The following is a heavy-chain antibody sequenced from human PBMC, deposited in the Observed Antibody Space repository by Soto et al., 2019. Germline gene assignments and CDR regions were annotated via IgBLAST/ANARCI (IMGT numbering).Heavy chain of an antibody. CDR2: IYYSGST. Sequence: SETLSLTCTVSGGSISSGGYYWSWIRQHPGKGLEWIGYIYYSGSTYYNPSLKSRVTISVDTSKNQFSLKLSSVTAADTAVYYCARDSLAARATWFDPWGQGTLVTVSS. CDR1: GGSISSGGYY. V-gene: IGHV4-31*03. D-gene: IGHD6-6*01. CDR3: ARDSLAARATWFDP. J-gene: IGHJ5*02.